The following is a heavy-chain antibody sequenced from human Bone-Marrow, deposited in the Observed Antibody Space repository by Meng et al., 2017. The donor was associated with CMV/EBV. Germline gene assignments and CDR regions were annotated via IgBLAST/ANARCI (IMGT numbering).Heavy chain of an antibody. CDR3: ARDGDYYDSSGPFFGYYFDY. V-gene: IGHV3-30-3*01. D-gene: IGHD3-22*01. CDR1: GFTLSSYA. Sequence: GGSLRLSCAASGFTLSSYAMHWVRLAPGKGLEWVAVISYDGSNKYYADSVKGRFTISRDNSKNTLYLQMNSLRAEDTAVYYCARDGDYYDSSGPFFGYYFDYWGQGTLVTVSS. CDR2: ISYDGSNK. J-gene: IGHJ4*02.